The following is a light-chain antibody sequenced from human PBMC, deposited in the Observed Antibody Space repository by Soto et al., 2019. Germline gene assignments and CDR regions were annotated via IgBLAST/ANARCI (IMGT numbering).Light chain of an antibody. CDR2: GAS. J-gene: IGKJ4*01. V-gene: IGKV3-20*01. CDR1: QSISNY. Sequence: EVVMTQSPATLSLSPGERATLSCRASQSISNYLAWYQEKPGQAPRLLIYGASSRATGIPDRFSGSGSGTDFTLTISRVEPEDFAVYYCRQYGRSLGLAFGGGTKVDI. CDR3: RQYGRSLGLA.